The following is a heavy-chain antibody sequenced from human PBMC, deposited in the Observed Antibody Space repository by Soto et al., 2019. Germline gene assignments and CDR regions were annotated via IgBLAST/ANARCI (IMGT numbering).Heavy chain of an antibody. J-gene: IGHJ4*02. Sequence: TLSLTCTVSGGSISSYYWSWIRQPPGKGLEWIGYIYYSGSTNYNPSLKSRVTISVDTSKNQFSLKLSSVTAADTAVYYCARERGGSYFDYWGQGTLVTVSS. CDR1: GGSISSYY. CDR2: IYYSGST. V-gene: IGHV4-59*01. D-gene: IGHD2-15*01. CDR3: ARERGGSYFDY.